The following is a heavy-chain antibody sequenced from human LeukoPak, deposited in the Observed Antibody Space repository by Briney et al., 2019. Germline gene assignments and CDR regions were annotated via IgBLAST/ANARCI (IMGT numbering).Heavy chain of an antibody. CDR1: GFSFSSSS. CDR2: LAVSSGNT. V-gene: IGHV1-58*02. Sequence: GASVKVSCKASGFSFSSSSMRWVRQARGQRLEWIGWLAVSSGNTNYAQKFQGRVTITRDMSTSTAYMELSSLRSEDTALYYCAAVFGSGYYYYFDYWGQGSLVTVSS. J-gene: IGHJ4*02. D-gene: IGHD3-22*01. CDR3: AAVFGSGYYYYFDY.